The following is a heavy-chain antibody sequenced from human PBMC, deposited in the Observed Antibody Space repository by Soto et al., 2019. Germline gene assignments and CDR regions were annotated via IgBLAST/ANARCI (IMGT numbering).Heavy chain of an antibody. Sequence: GGSLRLSCAASGFTFSSYAMHWVRQAPGKGLEWVAVISYDGSNKYYADSVKGRFTISRDNSKNTLYLQMNSLRAEDTVVYYCARDGCSGGSCLWFDPWGQGTLVTVSS. CDR1: GFTFSSYA. CDR3: ARDGCSGGSCLWFDP. D-gene: IGHD2-15*01. CDR2: ISYDGSNK. V-gene: IGHV3-30-3*01. J-gene: IGHJ5*02.